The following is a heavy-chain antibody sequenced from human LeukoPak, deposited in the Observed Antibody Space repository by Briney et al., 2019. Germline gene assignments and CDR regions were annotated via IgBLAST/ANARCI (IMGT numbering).Heavy chain of an antibody. D-gene: IGHD2-21*01. CDR1: GFTFSSYA. V-gene: IGHV3-23*01. Sequence: GGSLRLSCAASGFTFSSYAMNWVRQAPGKGLEWVSAVSGSGGSTSYADSVKGRFTISRDNSKNTLYLQMNSLRDEDTAVYYCASQPASYSPFDYWGQGTLVTVSS. CDR2: VSGSGGST. J-gene: IGHJ4*02. CDR3: ASQPASYSPFDY.